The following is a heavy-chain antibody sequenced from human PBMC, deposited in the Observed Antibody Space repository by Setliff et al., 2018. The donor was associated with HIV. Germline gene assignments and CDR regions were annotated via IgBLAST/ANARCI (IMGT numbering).Heavy chain of an antibody. Sequence: GGSLGLSCAASGFTFSSYAMHWVRQAPGKGLEWVAVISFDGSNKYYADSVKGRFTVSRDNSKNTLYLQMNSLRAEDSAVYYCASGVLVVSAIFPASIAFDIWGQGTMVTVSS. J-gene: IGHJ3*02. CDR1: GFTFSSYA. D-gene: IGHD2-8*02. CDR2: ISFDGSNK. V-gene: IGHV3-30*01. CDR3: ASGVLVVSAIFPASIAFDI.